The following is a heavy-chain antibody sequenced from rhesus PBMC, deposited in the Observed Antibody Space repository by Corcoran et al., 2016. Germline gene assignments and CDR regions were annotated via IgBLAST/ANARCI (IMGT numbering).Heavy chain of an antibody. CDR3: ARLQGNRFDV. J-gene: IGHJ5-1*01. V-gene: IGHV3-37*01. CDR1: GFTFSDCW. CDR2: ISHPSGSTT. Sequence: EVQLVESGGGLVQPGGSLRLSCVASGFTFSDCWMAWVRQATGKGLEWVSSISHPSGSTTYSLDPVKGRFTSSRDNAKNPLYLQMNSLRAEDTAVYYCARLQGNRFDVWGPGVLVTVSS.